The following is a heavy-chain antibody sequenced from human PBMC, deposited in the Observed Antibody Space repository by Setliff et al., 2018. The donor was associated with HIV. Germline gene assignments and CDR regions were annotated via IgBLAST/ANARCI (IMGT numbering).Heavy chain of an antibody. J-gene: IGHJ4*02. V-gene: IGHV4-39*01. Sequence: SETLSLTCSVSGGSIEFSSYYWGWIRQPPGKGLEWIGSVYYSGSTYYNPSLKSRLTISVDTSTNKFSLKLSSVTAADTAVYYCTRLRGLNLEPFDYWGQGTLVTVS. CDR1: GGSIEFSSYY. D-gene: IGHD1-1*01. CDR2: VYYSGST. CDR3: TRLRGLNLEPFDY.